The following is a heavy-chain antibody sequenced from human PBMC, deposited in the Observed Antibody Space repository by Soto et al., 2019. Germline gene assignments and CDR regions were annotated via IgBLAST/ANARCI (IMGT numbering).Heavy chain of an antibody. D-gene: IGHD1-26*01. CDR2: IDPASGGT. J-gene: IGHJ4*02. Sequence: QVQLVQSGAEVRKPGASVHVSCKTSGYTFTAYYIHWVRQAPGHGLEWMGWIDPASGGTNIAQKFQGWVIMTTDTSLTTAYVQLSRLTSDDTAVYYCAKSRGSYTVDYWGQGTLVTVSS. V-gene: IGHV1-2*04. CDR1: GYTFTAYY. CDR3: AKSRGSYTVDY.